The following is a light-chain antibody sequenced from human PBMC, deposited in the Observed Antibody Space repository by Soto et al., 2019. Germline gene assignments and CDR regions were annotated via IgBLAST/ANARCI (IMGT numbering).Light chain of an antibody. V-gene: IGLV2-14*01. Sequence: QSLLTKPAYVSESPGQSITISRNGSSSDVGGYKYVSWYQQHPGKAPKLLIYDVTNRPSGVSNRFSGSKSGYTASLTISGLQSEDEADYYCSSYTSFKTLVFGTGTKVTVL. J-gene: IGLJ1*01. CDR1: SSDVGGYKY. CDR2: DVT. CDR3: SSYTSFKTLV.